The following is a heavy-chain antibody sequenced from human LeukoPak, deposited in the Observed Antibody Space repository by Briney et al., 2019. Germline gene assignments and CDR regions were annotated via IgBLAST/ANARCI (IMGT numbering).Heavy chain of an antibody. D-gene: IGHD3-3*01. J-gene: IGHJ4*02. CDR2: FDPEDGET. CDR1: GYTLTELS. V-gene: IGHV1-24*01. CDR3: ARDVGSLYDFWSGYIDY. Sequence: ASVKVSCKVSGYTLTELSMHWVRQAPGKGLERMGGFDPEDGETIYAQKFQGRVTMTTDTSTSTVYLELRSLRSDDTAVYYCARDVGSLYDFWSGYIDYWGQGTLVTVSS.